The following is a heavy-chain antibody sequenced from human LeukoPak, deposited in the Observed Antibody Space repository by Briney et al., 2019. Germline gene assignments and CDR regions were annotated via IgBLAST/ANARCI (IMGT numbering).Heavy chain of an antibody. V-gene: IGHV4-59*01. CDR2: IYYSGST. CDR3: ARVRGYMTEDYFDY. D-gene: IGHD6-13*01. Sequence: SETLSLTCTVSGGSLNRYYRSWIWQPPGKGLEWIGYIYYSGSTNYNPSLKSRDTISVDTSKNQFALRLSSVTAADTAVYYCARVRGYMTEDYFDYWGQGTLITVSS. CDR1: GGSLNRYY. J-gene: IGHJ4*02.